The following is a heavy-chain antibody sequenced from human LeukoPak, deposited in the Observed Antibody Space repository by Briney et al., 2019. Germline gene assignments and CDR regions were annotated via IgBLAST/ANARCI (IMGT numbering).Heavy chain of an antibody. J-gene: IGHJ5*02. CDR2: MNPYTGKT. CDR3: ARGGGFIVAAYVGRHLWFDP. V-gene: IGHV1-8*03. CDR1: GYTFTNFD. D-gene: IGHD5-12*01. Sequence: ASVKVSCKTSGYTFTNFDINWVRQATGQGLEWLGWMNPYTGKTGYAQKFQGRVTITRDTSASTAYMELSSLRSEDTAVYYCARGGGFIVAAYVGRHLWFDPWGQGTLVTVSS.